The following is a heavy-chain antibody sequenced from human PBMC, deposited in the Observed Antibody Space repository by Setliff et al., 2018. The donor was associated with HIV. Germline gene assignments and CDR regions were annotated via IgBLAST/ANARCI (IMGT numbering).Heavy chain of an antibody. CDR3: ARVQVGGGIYLYDYYYGMDV. Sequence: PSETLSLTCTVSGYSISSGYYWGWIRKPPGKGLEWIGSIYHSGSTYYNPSLKSRVTISVDTSKNQFSLKLSSVTAADTAVYYCARVQVGGGIYLYDYYYGMDVWGQGTTVTVSS. J-gene: IGHJ6*02. CDR1: GYSISSGYY. V-gene: IGHV4-38-2*02. CDR2: IYHSGST. D-gene: IGHD2-15*01.